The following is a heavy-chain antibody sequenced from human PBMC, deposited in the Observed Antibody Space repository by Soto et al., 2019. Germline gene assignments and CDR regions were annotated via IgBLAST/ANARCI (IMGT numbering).Heavy chain of an antibody. D-gene: IGHD6-13*01. CDR1: GFTFSSHW. Sequence: EVQLVESGGGLVQPGGSLRLSCAVSGFTFSSHWMSWVRQAPGEGLEWVANIKHDGSEKYYVDSVKGRFTISRDNAKNSLYLQINSLRAEDTAVYYCARSVAASGDYWGQGTLVTVSS. CDR3: ARSVAASGDY. CDR2: IKHDGSEK. J-gene: IGHJ4*02. V-gene: IGHV3-7*01.